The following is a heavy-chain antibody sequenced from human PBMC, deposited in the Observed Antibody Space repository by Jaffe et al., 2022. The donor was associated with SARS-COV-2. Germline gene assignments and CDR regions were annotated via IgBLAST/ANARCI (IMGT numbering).Heavy chain of an antibody. CDR3: ARPWIGYCSSTSCYVSYFDY. V-gene: IGHV3-30*04. J-gene: IGHJ4*02. D-gene: IGHD2-2*01. Sequence: QVQLVESGGGVVQPGRSLRLSCAASGFTFSSYAMHWVRQAPGKGLEWVAVISYDGSNKYYADSVKGRFTISRDNSKNTLYLQMNSLRAEDTAVYYCARPWIGYCSSTSCYVSYFDYWGQGTLVTVSS. CDR1: GFTFSSYA. CDR2: ISYDGSNK.